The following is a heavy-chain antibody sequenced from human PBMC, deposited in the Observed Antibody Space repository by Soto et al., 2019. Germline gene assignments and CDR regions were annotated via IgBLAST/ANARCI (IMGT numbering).Heavy chain of an antibody. CDR3: ARHKDTSSRYLLPDN. J-gene: IGHJ4*02. V-gene: IGHV4-39*01. CDR2: IYYRGNT. Sequence: QLLESGPGLVKPSETLSLTCTVSGGSISSGSYYWGWIRQSPGKGLEWIGSIYYRGNTYYNPSLKSRVTISVDTSKHQFSLKMSSVTATDTAVYYCARHKDTSSRYLLPDNWGQGTLVTVSS. CDR1: GGSISSGSYY. D-gene: IGHD6-13*01.